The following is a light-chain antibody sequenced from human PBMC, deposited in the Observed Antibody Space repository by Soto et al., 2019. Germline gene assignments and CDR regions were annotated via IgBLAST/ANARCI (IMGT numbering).Light chain of an antibody. Sequence: DIQLTQSPSFLSASIGDRVTITCRASQGISSYLAWYQQTPGRAPKLLIYASSILQSGVPSRFSGSGSGTKFTLTISSLQPEDFATYYCQQLNTFPVTFGQGTRLDI. J-gene: IGKJ5*01. CDR3: QQLNTFPVT. CDR1: QGISSY. CDR2: ASS. V-gene: IGKV1-9*01.